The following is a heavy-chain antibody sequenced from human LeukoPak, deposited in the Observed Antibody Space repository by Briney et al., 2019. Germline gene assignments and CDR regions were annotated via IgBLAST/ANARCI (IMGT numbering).Heavy chain of an antibody. CDR2: ISYDGSNK. V-gene: IGHV3-30*04. Sequence: GGSLRLSCAASGFTFSSYAMHWVRQAPGKGLEWVAVISYDGSNKYYADSVKGRFTISRDNSKNTLYLQMNSLRAEDTAVYYCASSTTYYYGSGSYYKYYFDYWGQGTLVTVSS. D-gene: IGHD3-10*01. J-gene: IGHJ4*02. CDR3: ASSTTYYYGSGSYYKYYFDY. CDR1: GFTFSSYA.